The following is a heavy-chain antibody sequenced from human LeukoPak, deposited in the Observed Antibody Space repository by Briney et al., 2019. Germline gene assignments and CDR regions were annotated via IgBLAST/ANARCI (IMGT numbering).Heavy chain of an antibody. D-gene: IGHD1-26*01. V-gene: IGHV3-30*02. CDR2: IRYDGNNK. J-gene: IGHJ4*02. CDR3: ARVVGATN. Sequence: GGSLRLSCGASGFTFSTYGMHWVRQAPGKGLEWVAFIRYDGNNKYYTDSVKDRFTISRDNSKKTLYLQMNSLRAEDTALYYCARVVGATNWGQGTLVTVSS. CDR1: GFTFSTYG.